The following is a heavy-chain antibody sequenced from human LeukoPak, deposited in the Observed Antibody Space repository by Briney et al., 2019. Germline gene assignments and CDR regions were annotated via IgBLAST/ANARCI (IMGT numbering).Heavy chain of an antibody. CDR2: ISGSGGST. Sequence: GGTLRLSCAASGFTFSSYGMSWVRQAPGKGLEWVSAISGSGGSTYYADSVKGRFTISRDNSKNTLYLQMNSLRAEDTAVYYCAKDQVGAAYIMEAFDIWGQGTMVTVSS. V-gene: IGHV3-23*01. CDR3: AKDQVGAAYIMEAFDI. J-gene: IGHJ3*02. D-gene: IGHD1-26*01. CDR1: GFTFSSYG.